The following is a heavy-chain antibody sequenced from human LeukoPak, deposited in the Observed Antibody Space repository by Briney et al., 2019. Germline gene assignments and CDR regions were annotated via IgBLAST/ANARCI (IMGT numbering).Heavy chain of an antibody. Sequence: GRSLRLSCEAAGFTFSTYGMHWVRQAPGKGLEWVAVISYDGSNKYYTDSVKGRFTISRDNSKHTLYLQMNSLRAEDTALYYCAKGLFSWYQSAIDYWGQGTLVTVSS. J-gene: IGHJ4*02. CDR3: AKGLFSWYQSAIDY. CDR1: GFTFSTYG. D-gene: IGHD2-2*01. V-gene: IGHV3-30*18. CDR2: ISYDGSNK.